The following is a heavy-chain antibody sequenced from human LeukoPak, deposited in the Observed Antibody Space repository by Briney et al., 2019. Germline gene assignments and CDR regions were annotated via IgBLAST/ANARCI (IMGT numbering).Heavy chain of an antibody. CDR3: ARDGQYYYYYMDV. Sequence: GGSLRLSCAASGFTFSDYYMSWIRQAPGKGLEWVANIKQDGSEKYYVDSVKGRFTISRDNAKNSLYLQMNSLRAEDTAVYYCARDGQYYYYYMDVWGKGTTVTVSS. J-gene: IGHJ6*03. D-gene: IGHD3/OR15-3a*01. CDR2: IKQDGSEK. CDR1: GFTFSDYY. V-gene: IGHV3-7*01.